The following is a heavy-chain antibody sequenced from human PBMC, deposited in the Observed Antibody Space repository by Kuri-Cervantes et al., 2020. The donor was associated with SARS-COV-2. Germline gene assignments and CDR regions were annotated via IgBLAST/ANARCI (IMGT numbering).Heavy chain of an antibody. V-gene: IGHV4-39*07. J-gene: IGHJ4*02. CDR3: ARGSSVFLEWIYIRASYFDY. D-gene: IGHD3-3*01. CDR2: IYYSGST. CDR1: GGSISSSSYY. Sequence: SETLSLTCTVSGGSISSSSYYWGWIRQPPGKGLEWIGSIYYSGSTNYNPSLKSRVTISVDTSKNQFSLKLSSVTAADTAVYYCARGSSVFLEWIYIRASYFDYWGQGTLVTVSS.